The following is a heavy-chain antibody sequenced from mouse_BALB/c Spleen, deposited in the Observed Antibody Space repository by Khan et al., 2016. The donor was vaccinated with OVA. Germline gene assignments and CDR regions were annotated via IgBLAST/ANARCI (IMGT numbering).Heavy chain of an antibody. V-gene: IGHV3-2*02. D-gene: IGHD1-2*01. CDR3: ARTARIKY. Sequence: EVQLQESGPGLVKPSQSLSLTCTVTGYSITSGYGWNWIRQFPGNKLEWMGYISYSGNTNYNPSLKSRIPITRDTSKNQFFLQLNSVTTEDTATYYCARTARIKYWGQGTTLTVSS. CDR1: GYSITSGYG. J-gene: IGHJ2*01. CDR2: ISYSGNT.